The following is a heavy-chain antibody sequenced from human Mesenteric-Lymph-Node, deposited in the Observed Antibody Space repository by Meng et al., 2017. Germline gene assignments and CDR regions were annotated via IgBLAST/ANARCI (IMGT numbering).Heavy chain of an antibody. D-gene: IGHD1-26*01. CDR2: TFNRSKWSN. CDR3: ARGYGPIHSEYNFDY. J-gene: IGHJ4*02. V-gene: IGHV6-1*01. Sequence: PQLARPSPPPSLPGATSGNSVPSNSAAGNWIRQSPSRGLEWLGRTFNRSKWSNEYAVSVKSRITINPDTSKNQFFLQLNSVTPEDTAVYYCARGYGPIHSEYNFDYWGQGTLVTVSS. CDR1: GNSVPSNSAA.